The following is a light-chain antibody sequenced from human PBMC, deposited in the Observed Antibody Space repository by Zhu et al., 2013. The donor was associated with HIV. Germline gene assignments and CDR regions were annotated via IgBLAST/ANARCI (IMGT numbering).Light chain of an antibody. V-gene: IGKV1-27*01. CDR2: AAS. J-gene: IGKJ5*01. CDR3: QQYGQSLPIT. CDR1: QDISNY. Sequence: DIQMTQSPSSLSASVGARVTITCRASQDISNYLAWYQQKPGKVPNLLIFAASTLQSGVPSRFSGSGSGTDFTLTITRLAPEDSAMYYCQQYGQSLPITFGQGTRLEIK.